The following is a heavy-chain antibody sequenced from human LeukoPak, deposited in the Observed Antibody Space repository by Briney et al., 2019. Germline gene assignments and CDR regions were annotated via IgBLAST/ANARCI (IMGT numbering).Heavy chain of an antibody. CDR1: GFTFGAYY. Sequence: GESLRLSCAASGFTFGAYYMTWVRQAPGKGLEWVANIKQDGSEKYYVDSVKGRFTISRDNANNSLYLQMSSLRAEDTAVYYCARMSGIAVAAIWISYFDYWGQGTLVTVSS. J-gene: IGHJ4*02. CDR2: IKQDGSEK. V-gene: IGHV3-7*03. CDR3: ARMSGIAVAAIWISYFDY. D-gene: IGHD6-19*01.